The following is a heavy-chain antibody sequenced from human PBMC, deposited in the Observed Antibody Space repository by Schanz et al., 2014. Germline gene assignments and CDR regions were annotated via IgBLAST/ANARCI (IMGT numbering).Heavy chain of an antibody. D-gene: IGHD5-12*01. CDR2: IYHSGRT. V-gene: IGHV4-4*02. J-gene: IGHJ5*02. CDR1: GDSITSNRW. Sequence: QVQLQESGPGLVRPSETLSLTCAVSGDSITSNRWWSWVRQPPGKGLGWIGEIYHSGRTNYDPSLKSRVTISMDNSNNQLSLKVSSVTAADTAIYYCARGDISGYNGGLMDTWGQGTLVTVSS. CDR3: ARGDISGYNGGLMDT.